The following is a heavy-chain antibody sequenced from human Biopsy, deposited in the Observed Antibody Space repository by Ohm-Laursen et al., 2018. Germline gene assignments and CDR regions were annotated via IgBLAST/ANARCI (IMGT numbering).Heavy chain of an antibody. CDR2: VYYTGST. J-gene: IGHJ5*02. D-gene: IGHD3-16*01. V-gene: IGHV4-59*07. Sequence: SDTLSLTCTVSGDSISSYYWSWIRQPPGKGLEWIGYVYYTGSTDYNPSLQSRVTISVDTSKNHFSLRLRSVTPADTAVYYCASFVVGGGGVGAWGQGTLVTVSS. CDR1: GDSISSYY. CDR3: ASFVVGGGGVGA.